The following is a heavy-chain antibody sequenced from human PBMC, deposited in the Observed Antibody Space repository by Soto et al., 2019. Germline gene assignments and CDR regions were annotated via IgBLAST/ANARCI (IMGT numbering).Heavy chain of an antibody. CDR1: GGTFSSYA. CDR2: IIPIFGTA. CDR3: ASGSGPYYYYGMDV. D-gene: IGHD6-19*01. J-gene: IGHJ6*02. Sequence: QVQLVQSGAEVKKPGSSVKVSCKASGGTFSSYAISWVRQAPGQGLEWMGGIIPIFGTANYAQKFQGRVTNTADDSTRTEYMELSSLRSEDTAVYYCASGSGPYYYYGMDVWGQGTTVTVSS. V-gene: IGHV1-69*01.